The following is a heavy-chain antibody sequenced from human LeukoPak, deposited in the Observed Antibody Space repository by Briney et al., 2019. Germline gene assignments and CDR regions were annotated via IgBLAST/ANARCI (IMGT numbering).Heavy chain of an antibody. J-gene: IGHJ4*02. V-gene: IGHV4-59*01. Sequence: SETLSLTCTVSGGSISSYYWSWIRQPPGKGLEWIGYIYYSGSTNYNPSLKSRVTISVDTSKNQFSLKLSSVTAADTAVYYCARGNVDTAMVRGQYFDYWGQGTLVTVSS. CDR3: ARGNVDTAMVRGQYFDY. CDR1: GGSISSYY. D-gene: IGHD5-18*01. CDR2: IYYSGST.